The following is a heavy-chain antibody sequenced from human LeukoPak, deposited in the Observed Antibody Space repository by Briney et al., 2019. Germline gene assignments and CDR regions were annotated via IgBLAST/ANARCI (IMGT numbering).Heavy chain of an antibody. D-gene: IGHD6-19*01. V-gene: IGHV1-46*01. CDR3: ARDYPDSSGWGGLDY. Sequence: ASVKVSCKASGYSFTSYYMHWVRQAPGQGLEWMGIINPSGGSTSYAQKFQGRVTMTRDMSTSTVYMELSSLRSEDTAVYYCARDYPDSSGWGGLDYWGQGTLVTVSS. CDR1: GYSFTSYY. CDR2: INPSGGST. J-gene: IGHJ4*02.